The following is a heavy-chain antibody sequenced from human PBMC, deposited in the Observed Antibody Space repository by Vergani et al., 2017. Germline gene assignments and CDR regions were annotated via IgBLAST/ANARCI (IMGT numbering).Heavy chain of an antibody. CDR3: ATASNDFWSGHPGDYYYGMDV. J-gene: IGHJ6*02. Sequence: EVQLVESGGGLVQPGGSLRLSCAASGFTFSSYEMNWVRQAPGKGLEWVSYISSSGSTIYYADSVKGRFTISRDNAKNSLYLQMNSLRAEDTAVYYCATASNDFWSGHPGDYYYGMDVWGQGTTVTVSS. V-gene: IGHV3-48*03. D-gene: IGHD3-3*01. CDR2: ISSSGSTI. CDR1: GFTFSSYE.